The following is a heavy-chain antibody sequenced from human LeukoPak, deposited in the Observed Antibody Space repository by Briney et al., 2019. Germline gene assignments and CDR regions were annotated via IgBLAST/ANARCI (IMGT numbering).Heavy chain of an antibody. J-gene: IGHJ4*02. V-gene: IGHV3-23*01. Sequence: GGSLRLSCAASGFSFSSYAMSWVRQAPGKGLEWVSSVSGSGGSTHYADSVRGRFTISRDNSKNTLFLQMNSLRAEDTAVYYCAKESRDGYNFDYWGQGTLVTVSS. CDR1: GFSFSSYA. D-gene: IGHD5-24*01. CDR2: VSGSGGST. CDR3: AKESRDGYNFDY.